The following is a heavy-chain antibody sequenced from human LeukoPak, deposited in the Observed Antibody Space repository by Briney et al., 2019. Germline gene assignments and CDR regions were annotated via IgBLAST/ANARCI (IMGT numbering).Heavy chain of an antibody. CDR1: GGSISSNSYY. CDR3: ARHEVTMVRGVISTKKNWFDP. J-gene: IGHJ5*02. V-gene: IGHV4-39*01. Sequence: SETLSLTCTVSGGSISSNSYYWGWIRQPPGKGLEWIGSIYYSGSTYYNPSLKSRVTISVDTSKNQFSLKLSSVTAADTAVYYCARHEVTMVRGVISTKKNWFDPWGQGTLVTVSS. CDR2: IYYSGST. D-gene: IGHD3-10*01.